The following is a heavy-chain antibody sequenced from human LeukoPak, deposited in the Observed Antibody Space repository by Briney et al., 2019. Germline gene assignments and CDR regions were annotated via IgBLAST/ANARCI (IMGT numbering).Heavy chain of an antibody. J-gene: IGHJ3*02. CDR3: ARDRRYCTNGVCYYAFDI. Sequence: GASVKVSCKASGGTFSSYAISWVRQAPGQGLEWMGGSIPIFGTANYAQKFQGRVTITADESTSTAYMELSSLRSEDTAVYYCARDRRYCTNGVCYYAFDIWGQGTMVTVSS. CDR1: GGTFSSYA. CDR2: SIPIFGTA. D-gene: IGHD2-8*01. V-gene: IGHV1-69*13.